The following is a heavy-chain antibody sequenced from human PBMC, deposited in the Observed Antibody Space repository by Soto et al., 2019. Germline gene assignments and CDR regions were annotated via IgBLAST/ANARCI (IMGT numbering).Heavy chain of an antibody. D-gene: IGHD1-26*01. CDR2: INPSGGST. CDR3: ARDRGSYALDY. J-gene: IGHJ4*02. CDR1: GYTFTSYY. V-gene: IGHV1-46*01. Sequence: ASVKVSCKASGYTFTSYYMHWVRQAPGQGLEWMGIINPSGGSTSYAQKFQGRVTITRDTSASTAYMELSSLRSEDTAVYYCARDRGSYALDYWGQGTLVTVSS.